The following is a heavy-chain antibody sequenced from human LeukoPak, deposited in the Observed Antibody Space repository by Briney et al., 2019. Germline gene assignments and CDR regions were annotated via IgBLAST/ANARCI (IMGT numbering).Heavy chain of an antibody. CDR2: IRSKANSYAT. J-gene: IGHJ5*02. D-gene: IGHD6-13*01. V-gene: IGHV3-73*01. Sequence: PGGSLRLSCAASGFTFSGSAMHWVRQASGKGLEWVGRIRSKANSYATAYAASVKGRFTISRDDSKNTAYLQMNSLKTEDTAVYYCTAGLRIAAAGTGGDWFDPWGQGTLATVSS. CDR3: TAGLRIAAAGTGGDWFDP. CDR1: GFTFSGSA.